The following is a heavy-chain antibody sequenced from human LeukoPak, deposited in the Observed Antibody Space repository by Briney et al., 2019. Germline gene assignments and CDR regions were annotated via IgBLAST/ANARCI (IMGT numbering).Heavy chain of an antibody. CDR3: ARRGTVFGGDAFGI. Sequence: SSETLSLTCTVSGGSISSSSYYWGWIRQPPGKGLEWIGSIYYSGSTYYNPSLKSRVTISVDTSKNQFSLKLSSVTAADTAVYYCARRGTVFGGDAFGIWGQGTMVTVSS. CDR2: IYYSGST. V-gene: IGHV4-39*01. D-gene: IGHD3-3*01. J-gene: IGHJ3*02. CDR1: GGSISSSSYY.